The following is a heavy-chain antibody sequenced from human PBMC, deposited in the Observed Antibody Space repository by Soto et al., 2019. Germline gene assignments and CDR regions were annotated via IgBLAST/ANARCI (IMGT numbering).Heavy chain of an antibody. J-gene: IGHJ6*02. CDR1: GDSVSSNSAA. D-gene: IGHD1-26*01. CDR2: TYYRSKWYN. Sequence: SQTLSLTCAISGDSVSSNSAAWNWIRQSPSRGLEWLGRTYYRSKWYNDYAVSVKSRITINPDTSKNQFSLQLNSVTPEDTAVYYCARDLSIVGATRDYYYYGMDVWGQGTTVTVSS. V-gene: IGHV6-1*01. CDR3: ARDLSIVGATRDYYYYGMDV.